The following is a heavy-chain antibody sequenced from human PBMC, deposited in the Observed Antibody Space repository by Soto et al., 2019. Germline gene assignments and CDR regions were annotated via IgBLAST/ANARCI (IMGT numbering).Heavy chain of an antibody. CDR3: ARGLPRFSMKGNWFDP. D-gene: IGHD3-3*01. J-gene: IGHJ5*02. CDR1: GGSFSGYY. Sequence: QVQLQQWGAGLLKPSETLSLTCAVYGGSFSGYYWSWIRQPPGKGLEWIGEINHIGSTNYNPSLKNLVTISVDTSKNQFSLKLSCVTAADTAVYYCARGLPRFSMKGNWFDPWGQGTLVTVSS. V-gene: IGHV4-34*01. CDR2: INHIGST.